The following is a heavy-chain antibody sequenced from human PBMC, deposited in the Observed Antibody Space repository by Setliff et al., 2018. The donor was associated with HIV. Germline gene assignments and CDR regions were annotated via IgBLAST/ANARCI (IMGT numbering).Heavy chain of an antibody. J-gene: IGHJ5*02. V-gene: IGHV7-4-1*02. CDR3: ARALYGDYGGDVNWLDP. CDR2: INTNSGSP. CDR1: GGTFSSYA. D-gene: IGHD4-17*01. Sequence: SVKVSCKASGGTFSSYAISWVRQAPGQGLEWMGWINTNSGSPTYAQAFTGRFVFSVDTSVTTAYLEISSLKAEDTAIYYCARALYGDYGGDVNWLDPRGQGTLVTVSS.